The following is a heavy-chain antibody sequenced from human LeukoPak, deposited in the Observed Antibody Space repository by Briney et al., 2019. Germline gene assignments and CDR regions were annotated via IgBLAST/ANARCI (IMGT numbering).Heavy chain of an antibody. Sequence: GGSLRLSCAASGFTFSNYGVHWVRQAPGKGLEWVSFIRFDGSNTYYADSVKGRFTISRDSSKNTLYLQMNSLRAEDTAVYYCAKDLRSSVDPKMGAADYWGQGTLVTVSS. V-gene: IGHV3-30*02. D-gene: IGHD1-26*01. CDR3: AKDLRSSVDPKMGAADY. CDR2: IRFDGSNT. CDR1: GFTFSNYG. J-gene: IGHJ4*02.